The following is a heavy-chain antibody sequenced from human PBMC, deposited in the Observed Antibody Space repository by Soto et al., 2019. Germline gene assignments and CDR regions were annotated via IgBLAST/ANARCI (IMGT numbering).Heavy chain of an antibody. Sequence: QVQLVQSGAEVKKPGASVKVSCKVSGYTLTELSMHWVRQATGKGLAWMGGFDPEDGATNYAQKFQGRVTMTEDTSTDAGYRERRSLRSEDTAVYYCATDVISGLPEPGSNGEVNPWGQGTLVTVSS. D-gene: IGHD2-21*02. V-gene: IGHV1-24*01. CDR3: ATDVISGLPEPGSNGEVNP. J-gene: IGHJ5*02. CDR2: FDPEDGAT. CDR1: GYTLTELS.